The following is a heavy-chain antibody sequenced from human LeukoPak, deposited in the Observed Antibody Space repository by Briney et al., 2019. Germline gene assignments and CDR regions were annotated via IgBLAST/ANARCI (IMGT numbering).Heavy chain of an antibody. J-gene: IGHJ3*02. CDR3: ARVVYGFTGTYDAFDI. V-gene: IGHV3-74*01. CDR1: GFTFSSYW. Sequence: GGSLRLSCAASGFTFSSYWMHWVRQAPGKGLVWVSRINSGGSSTSYADSVKGRFTISRDNAKNTLYPQMNSLRAEDTAVYYCARVVYGFTGTYDAFDIWGQGTMVTVSS. CDR2: INSGGSST. D-gene: IGHD1-1*01.